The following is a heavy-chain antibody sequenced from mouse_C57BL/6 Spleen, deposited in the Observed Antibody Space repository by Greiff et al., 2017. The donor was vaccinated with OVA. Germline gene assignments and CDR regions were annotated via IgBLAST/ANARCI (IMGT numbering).Heavy chain of an antibody. CDR3: TRSPYYGNYRDAMDY. V-gene: IGHV1-5*01. CDR1: GYTFTSYW. J-gene: IGHJ4*01. CDR2: IYPGNSDT. D-gene: IGHD2-1*01. Sequence: DVQLQESGTVLARPGASVKMSCKTSGYTFTSYWMHWVKQRPGQGLEWIGAIYPGNSDTSYNQKFKGKAKLTAVTSASTAYMELSSLTNEDSAVYYCTRSPYYGNYRDAMDYWGQGTSVTVSS.